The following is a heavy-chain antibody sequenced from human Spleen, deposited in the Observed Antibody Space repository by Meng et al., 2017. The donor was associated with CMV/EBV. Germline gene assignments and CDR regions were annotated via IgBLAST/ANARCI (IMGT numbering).Heavy chain of an antibody. Sequence: FSGDYWRGIRQPPGKGLGWIGEINKSGSSKYNPALKSRVTISVDTSKNQFSLKLSSVTAADTAVYYCARGGRHLGYCSSTSCYKYDYWGQGTLVTVSS. CDR2: INKSGSS. CDR3: ARGGRHLGYCSSTSCYKYDY. J-gene: IGHJ4*02. V-gene: IGHV4-34*01. D-gene: IGHD2-2*01. CDR1: FSGDY.